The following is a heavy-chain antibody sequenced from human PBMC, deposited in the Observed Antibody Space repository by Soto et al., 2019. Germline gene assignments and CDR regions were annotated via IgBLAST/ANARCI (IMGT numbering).Heavy chain of an antibody. CDR3: ARSIAVAGFNWFDP. J-gene: IGHJ5*02. CDR2: IWYDGSNK. Sequence: PGGSLRLSCAASGFPFSSYGMHWVRQAPGKGLEWVAVIWYDGSNKYYADSVKGRFTISRDNSKNTLYLQMNSLRAEDTAVYYCARSIAVAGFNWFDPWGQGTLVTVSS. CDR1: GFPFSSYG. D-gene: IGHD6-19*01. V-gene: IGHV3-33*01.